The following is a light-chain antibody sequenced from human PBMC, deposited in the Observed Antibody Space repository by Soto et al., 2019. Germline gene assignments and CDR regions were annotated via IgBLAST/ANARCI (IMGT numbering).Light chain of an antibody. CDR3: QQYDKWPIT. V-gene: IGKV3-15*01. CDR1: QSVSSN. CDR2: LAS. Sequence: EIVMTQSPGTLSVSPGERATLSCWASQSVSSNLAWYQQKPGQAPRLLIYLASIRATGIPARFSGSGSGTEFTLTINSLQPEDFALYYCQQYDKWPITFGQGTQLEVK. J-gene: IGKJ5*01.